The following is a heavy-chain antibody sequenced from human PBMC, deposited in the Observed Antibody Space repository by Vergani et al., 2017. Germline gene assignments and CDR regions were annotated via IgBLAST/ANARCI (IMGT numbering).Heavy chain of an antibody. J-gene: IGHJ6*02. CDR3: AXGLYYYGSGSYYEGVYYYYGMDV. V-gene: IGHV1-8*03. CDR2: MNPNSGNT. CDR1: GYTFTSYD. D-gene: IGHD3-10*01. Sequence: QVQLVQSGAEVKKPGASVKVSCKASGYTFTSYDINWVRQATGQGLEWMGWMNPNSGNTGYAQKFQGRVTITRNTSISTAYMELSSLRSEDTAVYYCAXGLYYYGSGSYYEGVYYYYGMDVWGQGTTVTVSS.